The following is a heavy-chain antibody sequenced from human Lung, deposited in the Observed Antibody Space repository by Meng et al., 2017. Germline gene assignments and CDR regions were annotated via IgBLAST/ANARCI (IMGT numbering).Heavy chain of an antibody. J-gene: IGHJ4*02. V-gene: IGHV3-74*01. Sequence: EVQPVESGEGLVQPGGSLRLSCAASGFSISNYWMHWVRQDPGQGLVWVARLNRDGTISHAESVQGRFTISRDTAENTLHLQMTSLRVEDTGVYYCARANRSSSWTFNYWGQGTLVTVSS. CDR1: GFSISNYW. CDR2: LNRDGTI. D-gene: IGHD2-2*01. CDR3: ARANRSSSWTFNY.